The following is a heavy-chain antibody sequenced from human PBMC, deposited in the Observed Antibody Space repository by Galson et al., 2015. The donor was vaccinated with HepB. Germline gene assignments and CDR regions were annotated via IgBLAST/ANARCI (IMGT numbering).Heavy chain of an antibody. D-gene: IGHD1/OR15-1a*01. V-gene: IGHV1-3*01. Sequence: SVKVSCKASGYAFTSYAIHWVRQAPGQRPEWMGWINGGDGNTKYSHKFQGGVTFTRDTSARTAYMELSRLRSEDTAVYYCAISGNWYNAALDYWGQGTLVTVSS. CDR2: INGGDGNT. J-gene: IGHJ4*02. CDR1: GYAFTSYA. CDR3: AISGNWYNAALDY.